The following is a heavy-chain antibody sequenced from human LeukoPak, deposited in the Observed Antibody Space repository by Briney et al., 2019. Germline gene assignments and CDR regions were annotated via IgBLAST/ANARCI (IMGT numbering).Heavy chain of an antibody. CDR2: IYTSGST. Sequence: SETLSLTCAVYGGSFSGYYWSWIRQPAGKGLEWIGRIYTSGSTNYNPSLKSRVTISVDTSKNQFSLNLRSVTAADTALYYCARGYGGNSPYYFDSWGQGTLVAVSS. CDR1: GGSFSGYY. CDR3: ARGYGGNSPYYFDS. J-gene: IGHJ4*02. D-gene: IGHD4-23*01. V-gene: IGHV4-59*10.